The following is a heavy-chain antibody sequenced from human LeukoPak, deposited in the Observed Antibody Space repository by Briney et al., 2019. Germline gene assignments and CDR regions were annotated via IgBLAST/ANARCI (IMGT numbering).Heavy chain of an antibody. Sequence: GGSLRLSCAASGFTFSDYYMSWIRQAPGKGLEWVSYISSSGSTIYYADSVKGRFTISRDNAKNSLYLQMNSLRAEDTAVYYCARRLPKSRIAAADNWFDPWGQGTLVTVSS. CDR1: GFTFSDYY. J-gene: IGHJ5*02. CDR3: ARRLPKSRIAAADNWFDP. D-gene: IGHD6-13*01. V-gene: IGHV3-11*04. CDR2: ISSSGSTI.